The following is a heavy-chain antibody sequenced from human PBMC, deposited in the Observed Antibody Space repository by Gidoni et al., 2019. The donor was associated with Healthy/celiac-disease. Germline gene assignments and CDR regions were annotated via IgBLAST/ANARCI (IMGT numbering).Heavy chain of an antibody. J-gene: IGHJ3*02. V-gene: IGHV1-69*06. CDR1: GGTSTSYA. D-gene: IGHD3-3*01. CDR2: IIPIFGTA. Sequence: QVQLVQSGAEVKKPGSSVKISCKAFGGTSTSYALSRVQQAPGQGLEWMGGIIPIFGTANYAQKFQGRVTITADKSTSTAYMELSSLRSEDTAVYYCARDFRFRKAFDIWGQGTMVTVSS. CDR3: ARDFRFRKAFDI.